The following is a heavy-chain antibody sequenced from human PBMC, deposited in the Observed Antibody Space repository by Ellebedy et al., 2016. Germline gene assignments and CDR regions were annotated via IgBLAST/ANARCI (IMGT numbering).Heavy chain of an antibody. Sequence: SETLSLTXTVSGGSISGYYWSWIRQPPGKGLEWIGYIYYNGNTNYNPSLKSRVIISVDTSGEQFSLRLSSVTAADTAVYYCARVVSRGPSFDFWGQGTLVTVSS. CDR3: ARVVSRGPSFDF. V-gene: IGHV4-59*01. D-gene: IGHD3-22*01. CDR1: GGSISGYY. J-gene: IGHJ4*02. CDR2: IYYNGNT.